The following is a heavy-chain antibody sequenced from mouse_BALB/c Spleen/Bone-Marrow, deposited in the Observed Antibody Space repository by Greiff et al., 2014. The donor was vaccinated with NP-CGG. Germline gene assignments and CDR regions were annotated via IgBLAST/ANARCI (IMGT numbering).Heavy chain of an antibody. CDR1: GYSITSNFY. J-gene: IGHJ3*01. D-gene: IGHD2-4*01. CDR3: TRNYDYAWFAN. Sequence: EVQLQQSVPGLVKPSQSLSLTRSFTGYSITSNFYWNWIRQFPGNKLEWMGYISYDGSNNYNPSLKNRISITRDTSKNHFFQKLHSVTTEDTATYYCTRNYDYAWFANRGHGTLVTVFA. V-gene: IGHV3-6*02. CDR2: ISYDGSN.